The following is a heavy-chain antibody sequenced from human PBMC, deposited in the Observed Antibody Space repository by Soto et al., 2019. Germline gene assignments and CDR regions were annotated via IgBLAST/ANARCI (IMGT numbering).Heavy chain of an antibody. D-gene: IGHD5-18*01. CDR2: IKQDGTEK. J-gene: IGHJ3*02. CDR3: ARGDTPMITGMDSFDI. CDR1: GFTFSRYW. Sequence: GGSLRLSCAASGFTFSRYWMNWVRQAPGKGLEWVANIKQDGTEKNYVDSVKGRFTISRDNARNSLYLQMDSLRAEDAAVYFCARGDTPMITGMDSFDIWGQGTMVTVSS. V-gene: IGHV3-7*01.